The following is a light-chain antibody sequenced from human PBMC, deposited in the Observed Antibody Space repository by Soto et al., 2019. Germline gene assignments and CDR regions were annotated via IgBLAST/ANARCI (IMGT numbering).Light chain of an antibody. CDR1: SSNIGTNT. CDR2: SDN. Sequence: QTVVTQPPSASGTPGQRVTISCSGSSSNIGTNTVIWYQQLPGAAPKLLIYSDNQRPSGVPDRFAGSKSGTSASLAISGLQSEDEADYYCAAWDVSLVVFGGGTMLTVL. CDR3: AAWDVSLVV. V-gene: IGLV1-44*01. J-gene: IGLJ2*01.